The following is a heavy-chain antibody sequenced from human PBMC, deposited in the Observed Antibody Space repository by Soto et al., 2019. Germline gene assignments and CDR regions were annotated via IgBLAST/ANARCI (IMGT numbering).Heavy chain of an antibody. D-gene: IGHD1-26*01. V-gene: IGHV4-30-4*01. J-gene: IGHJ3*02. Sequence: QVQLQESGPGLVKPSQTLSLTCTVSGGSISSGDYYWSWIRQPPGKGLEWIGYIYYSGSTYYNPSLKSRVTISVDTSKTQFSLKLSSVTAADTAMYYCARPVNTGGSSFDIWGQGTMVTVSS. CDR3: ARPVNTGGSSFDI. CDR1: GGSISSGDYY. CDR2: IYYSGST.